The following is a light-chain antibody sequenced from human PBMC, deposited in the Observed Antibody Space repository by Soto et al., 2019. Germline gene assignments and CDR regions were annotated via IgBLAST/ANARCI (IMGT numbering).Light chain of an antibody. CDR3: SSYTTTSTQV. V-gene: IGLV2-14*01. CDR2: EVS. Sequence: QSVLTQPASVSGSPGQSITISCTGTSSDVGGYDYVSWYQLHPGKAPKLMIFEVSNRPSGVSYRFSGSKSGNTASLTISGLQAEDEADYYCSSYTTTSTQVFGSGTKVTVL. J-gene: IGLJ1*01. CDR1: SSDVGGYDY.